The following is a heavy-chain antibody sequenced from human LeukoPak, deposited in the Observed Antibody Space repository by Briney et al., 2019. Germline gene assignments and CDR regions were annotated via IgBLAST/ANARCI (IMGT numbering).Heavy chain of an antibody. CDR1: GFTFSSYA. Sequence: GGSLRLSCAASGFTFSSYAMSWVRQAPGKGLEWVSAISGSGGSAYYADSVKGRFTISRDNSKNTLYLQMNSLRAEDTAVYYCAKDQTYDFWSGSPVWFDPWGQGTLVTVSS. V-gene: IGHV3-23*01. D-gene: IGHD3-3*01. CDR3: AKDQTYDFWSGSPVWFDP. J-gene: IGHJ5*02. CDR2: ISGSGGSA.